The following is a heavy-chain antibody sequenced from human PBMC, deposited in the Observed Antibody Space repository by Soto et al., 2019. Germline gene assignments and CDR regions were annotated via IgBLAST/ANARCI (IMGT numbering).Heavy chain of an antibody. V-gene: IGHV3-7*03. D-gene: IGHD6-13*01. CDR3: ARDVSPGSSSLYLDAFDI. Sequence: EVQLVESGGGLVQPGGSLRLSCAVSGFSFGSSWMTWVRQAPGKGLEWVANIRKDGSKINYLDSVRGRFTISRDNAKNSLYLEMNSLRAEDTALYYCARDVSPGSSSLYLDAFDIWGQGTMVSVSS. J-gene: IGHJ3*02. CDR1: GFSFGSSW. CDR2: IRKDGSKI.